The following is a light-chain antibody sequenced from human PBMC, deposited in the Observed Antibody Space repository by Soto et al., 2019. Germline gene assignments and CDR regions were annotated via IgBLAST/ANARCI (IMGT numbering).Light chain of an antibody. CDR3: QQYKNWPRT. V-gene: IGKV3-15*01. Sequence: EIVMTQSPATLSVSPGERATLSCRASQRVSSNLAWYQQKPGQAPRLLIYGASTRATGIPGRFSGSGSGTEFPLTISSLQSEDFAVYYCQQYKNWPRTFGQGTKVAI. J-gene: IGKJ1*01. CDR1: QRVSSN. CDR2: GAS.